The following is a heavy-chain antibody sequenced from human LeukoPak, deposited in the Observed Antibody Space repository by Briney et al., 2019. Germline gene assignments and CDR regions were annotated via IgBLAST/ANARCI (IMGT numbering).Heavy chain of an antibody. J-gene: IGHJ3*01. Sequence: GGSLRLSCAASGFTISSYWMNWVRQAPGKGLEWVSSITASGAGTSYADSVKGRFTISRDNSKNTLYLQMSNLRAEDTAIYYCTKDPNGDYIGAFDFWGQGTMVTVSS. V-gene: IGHV3-23*01. CDR1: GFTISSYW. CDR3: TKDPNGDYIGAFDF. CDR2: ITASGAGT. D-gene: IGHD4-17*01.